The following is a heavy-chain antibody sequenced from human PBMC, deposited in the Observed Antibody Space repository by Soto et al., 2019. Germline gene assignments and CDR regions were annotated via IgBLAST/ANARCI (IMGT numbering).Heavy chain of an antibody. V-gene: IGHV4-39*01. CDR3: ARRCGVGEYFDH. D-gene: IGHD3-16*01. CDR1: GVSINTPSYY. Sequence: SETLSLTCIVSGVSINTPSYYWGWIRQPPGKGLECIANIYYTGGTYYNPSLKSRVTISADTSKNQFSLKLNSVTAADSAVYYCARRCGVGEYFDHWGQGTLVTV. J-gene: IGHJ4*02. CDR2: IYYTGGT.